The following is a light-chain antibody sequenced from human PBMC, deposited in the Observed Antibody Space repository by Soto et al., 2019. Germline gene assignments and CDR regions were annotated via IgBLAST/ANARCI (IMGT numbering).Light chain of an antibody. Sequence: EIVLTQSPGTLSLSPGERATLSCRASQSVSSSFFASYQQKPGQAPRLLIYGASSRATGIPDRFSGSGSGPDFTLTISRLEPEDFAVYYCQQYGSSPLTFGGGTKVEIK. J-gene: IGKJ4*01. CDR2: GAS. CDR3: QQYGSSPLT. CDR1: QSVSSSF. V-gene: IGKV3-20*01.